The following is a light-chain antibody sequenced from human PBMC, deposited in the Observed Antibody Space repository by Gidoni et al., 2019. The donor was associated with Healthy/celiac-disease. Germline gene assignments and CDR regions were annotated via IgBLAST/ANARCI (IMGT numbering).Light chain of an antibody. CDR2: GKN. Sequence: SSELTQDPAESVALGQTVRITCQGDSLRSYYASWYQQKPGQAPVLVIYGKNNRPSGIPDRFSGSSSGNTASLTITGAQVEDEADYYCNSRDSSGNHLRVFGGGTKLTVL. CDR3: NSRDSSGNHLRV. V-gene: IGLV3-19*01. CDR1: SLRSYY. J-gene: IGLJ3*02.